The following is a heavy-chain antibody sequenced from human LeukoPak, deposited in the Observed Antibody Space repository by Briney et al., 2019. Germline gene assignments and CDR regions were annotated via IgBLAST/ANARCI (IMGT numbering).Heavy chain of an antibody. CDR3: AKSRQQLDTYYYYGMDV. D-gene: IGHD6-13*01. CDR2: ISGSGGST. Sequence: GGSLRLSCAASGFTFSRYAMSWVRQALGKGLEWVSAISGSGGSTYYADSVKGRFTISRDNSKNTLYLQMNSLRAEDTAVYYCAKSRQQLDTYYYYGMDVWGQGTTVTVSS. CDR1: GFTFSRYA. V-gene: IGHV3-23*01. J-gene: IGHJ6*02.